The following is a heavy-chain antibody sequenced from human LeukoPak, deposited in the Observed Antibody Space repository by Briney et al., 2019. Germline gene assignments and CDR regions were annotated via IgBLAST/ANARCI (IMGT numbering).Heavy chain of an antibody. D-gene: IGHD5-12*01. Sequence: GASVKVSCKASGYTFTSYGISWVRQAPGQGLEWMGWISAYNGNTNYAQKLQGRVTMTTDTSTSTAYMELRSLRSDDTAVYYCARDKNRGGNDYPPLVWGQGTLVTVSS. CDR3: ARDKNRGGNDYPPLV. J-gene: IGHJ4*02. V-gene: IGHV1-18*01. CDR1: GYTFTSYG. CDR2: ISAYNGNT.